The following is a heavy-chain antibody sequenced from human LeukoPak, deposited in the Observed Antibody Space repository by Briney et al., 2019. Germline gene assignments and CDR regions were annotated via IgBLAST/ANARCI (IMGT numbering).Heavy chain of an antibody. CDR3: ARDKGDPEKTFDY. J-gene: IGHJ4*02. CDR2: IHYSGSI. V-gene: IGHV4-31*03. Sequence: SETLSLTCTVSGGSISSGAYYWNWIRQHPGKGLEWIGYIHYSGSIYYNPSLKSRVTISVDTSKNQFSLKLTSVTAADTAVYYCARDKGDPEKTFDYWGQGTLVTVSS. CDR1: GGSISSGAYY. D-gene: IGHD2-21*02.